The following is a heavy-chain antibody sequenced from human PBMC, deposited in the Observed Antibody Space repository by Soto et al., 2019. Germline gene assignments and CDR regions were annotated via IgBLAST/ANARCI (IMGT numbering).Heavy chain of an antibody. D-gene: IGHD1-26*01. CDR1: GGTFSSYA. CDR2: IIPIFGTA. J-gene: IGHJ4*02. V-gene: IGHV1-69*06. Sequence: SVKVSCKASGGTFSSYAISWVRQAPGQGLEWMGGIIPIFGTANYAQKFQGRVTITADKSTSTAYMELSSLRSEDTAVYYCARGGVSYWYFDYWGQGTLVTVSS. CDR3: ARGGVSYWYFDY.